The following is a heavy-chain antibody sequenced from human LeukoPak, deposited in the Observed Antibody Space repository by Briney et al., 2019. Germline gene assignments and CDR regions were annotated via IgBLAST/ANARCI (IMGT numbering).Heavy chain of an antibody. CDR1: GITVRSNY. D-gene: IGHD3-22*01. Sequence: GGSLRLSCAASGITVRSNYMNWVRQTPGKALEWVSVIYSGDRAYYADSVKDRFTISRDNSKNTLYLQMKSLRAEDTAVCFCARGTLIVGYFDYWGQGTLVTVSS. CDR2: IYSGDRA. J-gene: IGHJ4*02. V-gene: IGHV3-66*01. CDR3: ARGTLIVGYFDY.